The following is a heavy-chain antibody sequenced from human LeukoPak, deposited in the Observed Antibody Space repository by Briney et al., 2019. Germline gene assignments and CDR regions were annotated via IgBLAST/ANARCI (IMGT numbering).Heavy chain of an antibody. D-gene: IGHD3-10*01. J-gene: IGHJ4*02. CDR3: ARAFGGSGNYYSVIWDF. CDR2: MNPNSGVT. V-gene: IGHV1-2*02. Sequence: ASVKVSCKTSGYTFTGYYIHWVRQAPGQGLEWMGWMNPNSGVTNYAQKFQDRVTTTRDTSISTACMDLSRLRSDDTAIYYCARAFGGSGNYYSVIWDFWGQGTLVTVSS. CDR1: GYTFTGYY.